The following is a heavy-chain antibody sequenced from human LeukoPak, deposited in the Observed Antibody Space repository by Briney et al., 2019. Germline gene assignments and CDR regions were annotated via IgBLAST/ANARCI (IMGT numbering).Heavy chain of an antibody. D-gene: IGHD5-18*01. CDR1: GFTVSSNY. CDR2: IYSGGDT. V-gene: IGHV3-53*01. J-gene: IGHJ4*02. CDR3: AAKGELRSNGPYFNS. Sequence: GGSLRLSCAPSGFTVSSNYMSWVRQAPGKGLEWVSVIYSGGDTFYADSVKGRFTISRDNSKNTLYLQMNRLRAEETAVYYSAAKGELRSNGPYFNSWGQGTLVTVSS.